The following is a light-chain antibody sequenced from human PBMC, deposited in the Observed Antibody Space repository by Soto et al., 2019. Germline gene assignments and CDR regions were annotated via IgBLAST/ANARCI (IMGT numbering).Light chain of an antibody. J-gene: IGLJ1*01. CDR3: CSYAGSREV. CDR1: SSDVGSYNL. CDR2: EVS. V-gene: IGLV2-23*02. Sequence: QSVLTQPASVSGSPGQSIPISCTGTSSDVGSYNLVSWYQQHPGKAPKLMIYEVSKRPSGVSNRFSGSKSGNTASLTISGLQAEDEADYYCCSYAGSREVFGTGTKVTVL.